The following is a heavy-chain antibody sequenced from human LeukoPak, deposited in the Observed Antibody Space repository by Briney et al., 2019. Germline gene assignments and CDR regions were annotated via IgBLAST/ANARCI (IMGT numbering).Heavy chain of an antibody. V-gene: IGHV1-2*06. D-gene: IGHD3-22*01. CDR2: INPNSGGT. Sequence: ASVKVSCKASGYTFTGHYMHWVRQAPGQGLEWMGRINPNSGGTNYAQKFQGRVTMTRDTSISTAYMELSRLRSDDTAVYYCARGWVYYDSSGLPIMSWGQGTLVTVSS. J-gene: IGHJ5*02. CDR1: GYTFTGHY. CDR3: ARGWVYYDSSGLPIMS.